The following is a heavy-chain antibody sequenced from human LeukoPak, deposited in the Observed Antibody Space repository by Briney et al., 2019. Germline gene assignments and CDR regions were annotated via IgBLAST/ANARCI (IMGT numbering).Heavy chain of an antibody. J-gene: IGHJ6*02. CDR3: AKDVPHYYETSHGMDV. Sequence: GGSLRLSCAASGFDFSKYEMNWVRQAPGKGLEWIAYISVRAGTIYYGDSAEGRFTISRDDAKNSLYLQMNSLRVEDTAIYYCAKDVPHYYETSHGMDVWGQGTTVTVS. D-gene: IGHD3-22*01. CDR2: ISVRAGTI. V-gene: IGHV3-48*03. CDR1: GFDFSKYE.